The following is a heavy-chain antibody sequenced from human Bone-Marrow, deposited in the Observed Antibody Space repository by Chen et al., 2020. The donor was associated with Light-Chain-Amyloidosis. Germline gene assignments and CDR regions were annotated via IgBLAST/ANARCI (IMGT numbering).Heavy chain of an antibody. J-gene: IGHJ4*02. D-gene: IGHD3-9*01. Sequence: VQLVESGGGLVHPGGSLRLSCAASGFPFSSHAMHWVRQAPGRGLEWVAVISFDGRADSVQGRFTVSRDNSKSTLYLQMDSLRPDDTAVYYCARTLRYGHQVYFDYWGQGTLVTVSS. V-gene: IGHV3-30*04. CDR2: ISFDG. CDR1: GFPFSSHA. CDR3: ARTLRYGHQVYFDY.